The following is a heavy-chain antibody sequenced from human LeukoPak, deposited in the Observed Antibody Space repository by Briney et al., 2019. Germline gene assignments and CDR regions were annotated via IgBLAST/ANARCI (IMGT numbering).Heavy chain of an antibody. Sequence: SETLSLTCGVYGGSFSGYYWSWVRQPPGKGLEWMGEINQSGSTNYNPSLKSRLAISVDTSKNEFALKVDSVTAADTAVYYCARDNFLIAGGFDYWGQGTLVTVSS. CDR1: GGSFSGYY. D-gene: IGHD1-1*01. CDR2: INQSGST. CDR3: ARDNFLIAGGFDY. J-gene: IGHJ4*02. V-gene: IGHV4-34*01.